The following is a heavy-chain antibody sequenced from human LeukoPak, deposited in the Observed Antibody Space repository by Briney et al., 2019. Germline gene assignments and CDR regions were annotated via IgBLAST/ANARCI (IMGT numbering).Heavy chain of an antibody. D-gene: IGHD6-19*01. Sequence: GGSLRLSCAASGFTFRSYWMSWVRQAPGKGLEWVSAISGSGGSTYYADSVKDRFTISRDNSKNTLYLQMNSLRAEDTAVYYCARSPGIAVAGARYWGQGTLVTVSS. CDR2: ISGSGGST. V-gene: IGHV3-23*01. CDR1: GFTFRSYW. J-gene: IGHJ4*02. CDR3: ARSPGIAVAGARY.